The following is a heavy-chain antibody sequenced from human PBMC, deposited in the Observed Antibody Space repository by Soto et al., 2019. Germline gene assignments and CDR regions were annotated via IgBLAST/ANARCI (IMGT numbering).Heavy chain of an antibody. D-gene: IGHD3-16*02. CDR1: GFTFSDYY. J-gene: IGHJ4*02. CDR3: ARKGELSLYYFDY. V-gene: IGHV3-11*01. Sequence: GSLRLSCAASGFTFSDYYMSWIRQAPGKGLEWVSYISSSGSTIYYADSVKGRFTISRDNAKNSLYLQMNSMGAEDTAVYCCARKGELSLYYFDYWGQGTLVTVSS. CDR2: ISSSGSTI.